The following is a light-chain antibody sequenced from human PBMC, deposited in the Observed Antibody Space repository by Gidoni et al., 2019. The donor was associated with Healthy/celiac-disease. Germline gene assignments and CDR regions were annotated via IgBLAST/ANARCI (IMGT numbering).Light chain of an antibody. J-gene: IGKJ3*01. V-gene: IGKV1-9*01. CDR3: QQLNSYGGFT. Sequence: DIQLTQSPSFLSASVGDRVTITCRASQGISSYLAWYQQKPGKAPKLLIYAASTLQSGVPSRFSGSGSGTEFTLTISSLQPEDFATYYCQQLNSYGGFTFGPWTKVDIK. CDR1: QGISSY. CDR2: AAS.